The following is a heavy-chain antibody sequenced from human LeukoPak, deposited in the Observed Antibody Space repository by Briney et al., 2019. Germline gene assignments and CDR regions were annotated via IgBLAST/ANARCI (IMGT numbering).Heavy chain of an antibody. J-gene: IGHJ4*02. CDR2: IYYSGST. D-gene: IGHD5-12*01. Sequence: SETLSLTCTVSGGSISSSSYYWGWIRQPPGKGLEWIGSIYYSGSTYYNPSLKSRVTISVDTSKNQFSLKLSSVTLADTAASYCATWGVATNYFDYWGQGTLVTVSS. CDR3: ATWGVATNYFDY. V-gene: IGHV4-39*01. CDR1: GGSISSSSYY.